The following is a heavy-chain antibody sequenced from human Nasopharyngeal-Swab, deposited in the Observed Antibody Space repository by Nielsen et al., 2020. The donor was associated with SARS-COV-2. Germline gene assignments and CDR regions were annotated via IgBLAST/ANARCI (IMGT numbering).Heavy chain of an antibody. J-gene: IGHJ4*02. CDR1: GFTFSSFG. CDR2: IAHDASNE. D-gene: IGHD3/OR15-3a*01. Sequence: GGSLRLSCAASGFTFSSFGMHWVRQAPGKGLEWVAFIAHDASNEYYGDSVKGRFSISRDSSKNTLYLQMDSLRAEDTAVYYCVRGSRDWRGADYWGQGTLVTVSS. CDR3: VRGSRDWRGADY. V-gene: IGHV3-30*03.